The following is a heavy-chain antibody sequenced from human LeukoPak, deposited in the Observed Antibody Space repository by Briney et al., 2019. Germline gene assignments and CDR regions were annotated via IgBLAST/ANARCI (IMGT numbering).Heavy chain of an antibody. V-gene: IGHV1-69*04. CDR1: GGTFSSYA. J-gene: IGHJ4*02. Sequence: SVKVSCKASGGTFSSYAVSWVRQAPGQGLEWMGRIIPILGIANYAQKFQGRVTITADKSTSTAYMELSSLRSEDTAKYYCARDDYGERGNYWGQGTLVTVSS. CDR3: ARDDYGERGNY. D-gene: IGHD4-17*01. CDR2: IIPILGIA.